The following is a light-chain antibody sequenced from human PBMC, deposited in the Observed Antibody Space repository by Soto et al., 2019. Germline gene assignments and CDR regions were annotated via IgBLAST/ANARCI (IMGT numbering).Light chain of an antibody. CDR2: DNN. CDR3: GTWDSSLSAYV. J-gene: IGLJ1*01. Sequence: QSVLTQPPSASGTPGQRVTISCSGSSPNIGSNTVNWYQQLPGTAPKLLIYDNNKRPSGIPDRFSGSKSGTSATLGITGLQTGDEADYYCGTWDSSLSAYVFGTGTKVTVL. V-gene: IGLV1-51*01. CDR1: SPNIGSNT.